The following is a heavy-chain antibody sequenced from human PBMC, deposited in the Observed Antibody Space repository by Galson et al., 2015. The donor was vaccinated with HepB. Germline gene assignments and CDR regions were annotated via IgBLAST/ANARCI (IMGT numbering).Heavy chain of an antibody. D-gene: IGHD3-3*01. CDR1: GYTFSSYG. V-gene: IGHV1-18*01. CDR3: ARNGSAASNTGFWSDYYREGYYYYGMDV. Sequence: SVKVSCKASGYTFSSYGISWVRQAPGQGLEWMGWISAYKGNTNYAQKFQGRVTMTTDASTSTAYMELRSLRSDDTAVYYCARNGSAASNTGFWSDYYREGYYYYGMDVWGQGTTVTVSS. CDR2: ISAYKGNT. J-gene: IGHJ6*02.